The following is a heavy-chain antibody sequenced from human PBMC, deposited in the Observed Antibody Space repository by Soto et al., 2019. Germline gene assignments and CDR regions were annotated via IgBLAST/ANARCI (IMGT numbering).Heavy chain of an antibody. Sequence: SGTLSLTCTVAGGSISSYYWSWIRQPPGKGLEWIGYIYYSGSTNYNPSLKSRVTTSVDTSKNQFSLKLSSVTAADTAVYYCARAGGITFGGVIVSYYYYGMDVWGQGTTVTVSS. V-gene: IGHV4-59*01. CDR2: IYYSGST. J-gene: IGHJ6*02. D-gene: IGHD3-16*02. CDR3: ARAGGITFGGVIVSYYYYGMDV. CDR1: GGSISSYY.